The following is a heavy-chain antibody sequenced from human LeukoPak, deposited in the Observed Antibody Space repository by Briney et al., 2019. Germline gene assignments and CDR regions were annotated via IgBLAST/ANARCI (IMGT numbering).Heavy chain of an antibody. J-gene: IGHJ6*03. D-gene: IGHD3-22*01. CDR2: IYYTGSS. V-gene: IGHV4-39*07. CDR3: TRAASSGPLFTYHMDV. CDR1: GFSFTTY. Sequence: AGGSLRLSCAASGFSFTTYWMGWVRQAPGKGLEWMGSIYYTGSSHYNPSLKSRATISVDTSKNQFSLKLTSVTAADTAVYYCTRAASSGPLFTYHMDVWGKGTTVTVSS.